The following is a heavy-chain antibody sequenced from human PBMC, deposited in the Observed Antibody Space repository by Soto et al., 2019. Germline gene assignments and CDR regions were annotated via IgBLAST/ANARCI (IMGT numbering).Heavy chain of an antibody. D-gene: IGHD1-26*01. J-gene: IGHJ4*02. CDR1: GGSISSSSYY. V-gene: IGHV4-39*01. Sequence: TLSLTCTVSGGSISSSSYYWGWIRQPPGKGLEWIGSIYYSGSTYYNPSLKSRVTISVDTSKNQFSLKLSSVTAADTAVYYCARLSQSIVGGNYFDYWGQGTLVTVSS. CDR3: ARLSQSIVGGNYFDY. CDR2: IYYSGST.